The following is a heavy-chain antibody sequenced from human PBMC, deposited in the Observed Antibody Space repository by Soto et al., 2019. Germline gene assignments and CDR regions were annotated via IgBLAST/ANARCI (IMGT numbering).Heavy chain of an antibody. CDR2: IGQDGGEN. Sequence: EVQLVESGGGVVQPGGSLRLSCAASGFTFRTYLMSWVRQAPGKGLEWVATIGQDGGENYYVDYVKGRFTISRDNAKKSLDLQMNSLPVEDTAMYYCATDETFAYWGQGTLVPVSS. CDR1: GFTFRTYL. CDR3: ATDETFAY. V-gene: IGHV3-7*03. J-gene: IGHJ4*02.